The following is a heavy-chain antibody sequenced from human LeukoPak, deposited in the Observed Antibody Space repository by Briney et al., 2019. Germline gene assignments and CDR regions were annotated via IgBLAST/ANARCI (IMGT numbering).Heavy chain of an antibody. CDR3: ARVPREKYGDYGPDYYYYGMDV. CDR2: ISYDGSNK. Sequence: QPGRSLRLSCAASGFTFSSYAMHWVRQAPGKGLEWVAVISYDGSNKYYADSVKGRFTISRDNSKNTLYLQMNSLRAEDTAVYYCARVPREKYGDYGPDYYYYGMDVWGQGTTVTVSS. CDR1: GFTFSSYA. J-gene: IGHJ6*02. V-gene: IGHV3-30-3*01. D-gene: IGHD4-17*01.